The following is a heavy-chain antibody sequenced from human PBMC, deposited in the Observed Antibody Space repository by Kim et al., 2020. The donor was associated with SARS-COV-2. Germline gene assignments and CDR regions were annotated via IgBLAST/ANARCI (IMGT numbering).Heavy chain of an antibody. CDR2: AYYIGNT. CDR1: GGSLSSSSYY. Sequence: SETLSLTCTVSGGSLSSSSYYWGWIRQPPGKGLEWIGTAYYIGNTYYNPSLKSRVTISVDTSKNQFSLKLGSVTAADTAVYYCARHQRYRSGGYVAVYY. CDR3: ARHQRYRSGGYVAVYY. J-gene: IGHJ6*01. D-gene: IGHD6-19*01. V-gene: IGHV4-39*01.